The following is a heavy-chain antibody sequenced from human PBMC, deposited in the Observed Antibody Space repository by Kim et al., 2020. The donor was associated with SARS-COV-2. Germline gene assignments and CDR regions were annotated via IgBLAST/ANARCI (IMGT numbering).Heavy chain of an antibody. CDR3: ARDSEPMVRGVMVAFSY. D-gene: IGHD3-10*01. CDR2: ISSSSSTI. CDR1: GFTFSSYS. V-gene: IGHV3-48*02. J-gene: IGHJ4*02. Sequence: GGSLRLSCAASGFTFSSYSMNWVRQAPGKGLEWVSYISSSSSTIYYADSVKGRFTISRDNAKNSLYLQMNSLRDEETAVYYCARDSEPMVRGVMVAFSYWGQGTLVTVSS.